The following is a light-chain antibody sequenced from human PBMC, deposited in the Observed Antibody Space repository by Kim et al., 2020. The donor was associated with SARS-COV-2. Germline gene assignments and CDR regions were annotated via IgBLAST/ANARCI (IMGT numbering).Light chain of an antibody. J-gene: IGKJ1*01. Sequence: DIQMTQSPSSLSASVADRVTITCRASQTVTTYLNWYQQKPGKAPNLLIYDASKLHDGVPSRFSGSGSGTDFTLTISSLQPEYVATYYCQQSYSKTWTFGRGTKVEIK. V-gene: IGKV1-39*01. CDR2: DAS. CDR3: QQSYSKTWT. CDR1: QTVTTY.